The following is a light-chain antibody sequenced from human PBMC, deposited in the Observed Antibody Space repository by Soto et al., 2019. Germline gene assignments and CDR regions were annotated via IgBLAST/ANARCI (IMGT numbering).Light chain of an antibody. CDR1: TSDVGAYNY. V-gene: IGLV2-14*01. CDR3: SSKTSSSSPFV. J-gene: IGLJ1*01. CDR2: EVS. Sequence: QSALTQPASVSGSPGQSITISCTGSTSDVGAYNYVSWYKHHPGQAPQLMIYEVSNRPSGVSNRFSGSKSGNTASLTISGLQADDEGDYYCSSKTSSSSPFVFGTGTTLTVL.